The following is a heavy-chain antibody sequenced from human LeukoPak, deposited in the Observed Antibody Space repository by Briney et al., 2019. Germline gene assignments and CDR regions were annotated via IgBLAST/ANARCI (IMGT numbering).Heavy chain of an antibody. J-gene: IGHJ3*02. D-gene: IGHD2-2*01. Sequence: SETLSLTCAVYGGSFSGYYWSWIRQPPGKGLEWIGEINHSGSTNYNPSLKSRVTISVDTSKNQFSLKLSSVTAADTAVYYCARGLLIVVVPAARFGAFDIWGQGTMVTVSS. CDR3: ARGLLIVVVPAARFGAFDI. V-gene: IGHV4-34*01. CDR1: GGSFSGYY. CDR2: INHSGST.